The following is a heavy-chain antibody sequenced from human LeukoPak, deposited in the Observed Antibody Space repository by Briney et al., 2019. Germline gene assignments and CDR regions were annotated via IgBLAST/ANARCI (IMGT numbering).Heavy chain of an antibody. J-gene: IGHJ2*01. D-gene: IGHD5-18*01. CDR2: IYYSGST. Sequence: PSETLSLTCTVSGGSISSYYWSWTRQPPGKGLEWIGYIYYSGSTSYNPSLTSRVTISVDTSKNQFSLKLSSVTAADTAVYYCAREDTYGSDWYFDLCGRGTLVTVSS. V-gene: IGHV4-59*01. CDR3: AREDTYGSDWYFDL. CDR1: GGSISSYY.